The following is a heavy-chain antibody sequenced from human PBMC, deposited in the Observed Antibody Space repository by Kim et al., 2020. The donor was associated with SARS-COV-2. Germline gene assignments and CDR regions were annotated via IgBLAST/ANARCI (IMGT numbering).Heavy chain of an antibody. V-gene: IGHV3-33*01. D-gene: IGHD1-26*01. CDR1: GFTFSSYG. CDR3: ARDLLVGATSYGMDV. Sequence: GGSLRLSCAASGFTFSSYGRHWVRQAPGKGLEWVAVIWYDGSNKYYADSVKGRFTISRDNSKNTLYLQMNSLRAEDTAVYYCARDLLVGATSYGMDVWGQGTTVTVSS. CDR2: IWYDGSNK. J-gene: IGHJ6*02.